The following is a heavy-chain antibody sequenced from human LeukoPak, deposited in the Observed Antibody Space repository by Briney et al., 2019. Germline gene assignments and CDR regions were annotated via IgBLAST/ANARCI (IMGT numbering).Heavy chain of an antibody. CDR2: IKQDGSEK. CDR3: ATISAQTFDI. D-gene: IGHD3-3*02. CDR1: GFTFSRYW. V-gene: IGHV3-7*01. Sequence: GGSLRLSCAASGFTFSRYWMSRVRQAPGKGLEWVAHIKQDGSEKYYVDSVRGRFIVSRDNAKNSAFLQMNSLRAEDTAIYYCATISAQTFDIWGQGTLVSVSS. J-gene: IGHJ3*02.